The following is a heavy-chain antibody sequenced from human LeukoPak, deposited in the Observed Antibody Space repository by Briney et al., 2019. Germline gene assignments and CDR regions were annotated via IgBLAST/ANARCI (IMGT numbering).Heavy chain of an antibody. V-gene: IGHV3-21*01. CDR2: ISSSSSYI. Sequence: GGSLRLSCAASGFTFSSYSTNWVRLAPGKGLEWVSSISSSSSYIYYADSVKGRFTISRDNAKISLYLQMNSVRAEDMSVYYCARFLCYGILTGYYFDYWGQGTLVTVSS. CDR1: GFTFSSYS. J-gene: IGHJ4*02. D-gene: IGHD3-9*01. CDR3: ARFLCYGILTGYYFDY.